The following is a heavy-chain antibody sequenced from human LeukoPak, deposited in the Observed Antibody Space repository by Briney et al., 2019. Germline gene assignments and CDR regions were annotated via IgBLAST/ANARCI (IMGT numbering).Heavy chain of an antibody. Sequence: SETLSLTCTGSGCSISNYYWSWIRQAPGKGLEWIGYINYSGSANYNPALNSRVTMSVDTSKNQFSLKLTSATAADTAVYYCARGFYSPHYWGQGTLVSVSS. CDR2: INYSGSA. CDR3: ARGFYSPHY. CDR1: GCSISNYY. D-gene: IGHD4-11*01. J-gene: IGHJ4*02. V-gene: IGHV4-59*01.